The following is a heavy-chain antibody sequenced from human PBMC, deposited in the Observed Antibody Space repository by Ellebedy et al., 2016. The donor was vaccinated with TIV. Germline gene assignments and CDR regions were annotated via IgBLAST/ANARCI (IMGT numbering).Heavy chain of an antibody. J-gene: IGHJ6*02. CDR1: GFTFSAYV. Sequence: GASLKISCATSGFTFSAYVIAWVRQIPGKGLEWVSAMSEFDGRTFYADSVKGRFTTSRDNSRDTLFLQMNSLRAEDTAVYYCTRLLGEMGYYYAIDVWGQGTTVTVSS. CDR3: TRLLGEMGYYYAIDV. V-gene: IGHV3-23*01. D-gene: IGHD3-10*01. CDR2: MSEFDGRT.